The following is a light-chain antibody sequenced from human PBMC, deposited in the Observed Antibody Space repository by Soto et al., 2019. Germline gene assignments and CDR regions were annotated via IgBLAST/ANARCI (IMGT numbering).Light chain of an antibody. CDR3: QKYNGAPWT. J-gene: IGKJ1*01. V-gene: IGKV1-27*01. Sequence: DIQMTQSPSSXXXXVXXXXXXXXRAXQGISNYLAWYQQKPGKVPKLLIYAASTLQSGVPSRFSGSGSGTDFTLTISSLQPEDVATYYCQKYNGAPWTFGQGTKVEIE. CDR1: QGISNY. CDR2: AAS.